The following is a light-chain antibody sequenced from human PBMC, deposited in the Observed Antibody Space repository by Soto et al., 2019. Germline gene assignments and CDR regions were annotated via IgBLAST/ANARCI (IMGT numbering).Light chain of an antibody. CDR3: QQYYATPLT. Sequence: DIVMTQSPDSLAVSLGERATINCKSSQSVLYSADNKNYLAWYQQKPGQPPKLLIHWASTREFGVPDRFSGSGSGTDFSLTISSLQAEDVAVYYCQQYYATPLTFGGGTKVEIK. V-gene: IGKV4-1*01. CDR1: QSVLYSADNKNY. CDR2: WAS. J-gene: IGKJ4*01.